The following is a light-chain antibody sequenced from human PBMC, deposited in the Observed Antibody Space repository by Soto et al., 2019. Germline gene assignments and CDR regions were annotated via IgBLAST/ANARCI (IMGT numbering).Light chain of an antibody. CDR3: CSYAGSSFWV. CDR1: SSDVGSYNL. V-gene: IGLV2-23*02. Sequence: QSALTQPASVSGSPGQSITISCTGTSSDVGSYNLGAWDQQHPGKAPKLMIYEVSKRHSGVSNRCSGSKSGNTASLTISGLQAEDEADYYCCSYAGSSFWVFGVGTKVTVL. J-gene: IGLJ3*02. CDR2: EVS.